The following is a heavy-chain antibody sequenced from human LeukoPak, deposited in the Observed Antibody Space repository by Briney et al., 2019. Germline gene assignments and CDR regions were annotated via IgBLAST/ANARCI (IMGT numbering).Heavy chain of an antibody. D-gene: IGHD6-13*01. CDR3: ARSIEQQLARNYYGMDV. CDR2: FDPEDGET. J-gene: IGHJ6*02. CDR1: GYTLTELS. V-gene: IGHV1-24*01. Sequence: GASVEVSCKVSGYTLTELSMHWVRQAPGKGLEWMGGFDPEDGETIYAQKFQGRVTMTEDTSTDTAYMELSSLRSEDTAVYYCARSIEQQLARNYYGMDVWGQGTTVTVSS.